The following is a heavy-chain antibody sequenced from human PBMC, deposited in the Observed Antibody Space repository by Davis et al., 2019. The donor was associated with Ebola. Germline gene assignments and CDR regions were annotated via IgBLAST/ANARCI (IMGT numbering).Heavy chain of an antibody. CDR3: AMAEYSSSWYTPINWFDP. V-gene: IGHV4-34*01. Sequence: SETLSLTCAVYGGSFSGYYWSWIRQPPGKGLEWIGEINHSGSTNYNPSLKSRVTISVDTSKNQFSLKLSSVTAADTAVYYCAMAEYSSSWYTPINWFDPWGQGTLVTVSS. J-gene: IGHJ5*02. CDR2: INHSGST. CDR1: GGSFSGYY. D-gene: IGHD6-13*01.